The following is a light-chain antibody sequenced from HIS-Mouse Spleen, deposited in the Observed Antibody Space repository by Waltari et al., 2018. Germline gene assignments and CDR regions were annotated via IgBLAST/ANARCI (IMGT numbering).Light chain of an antibody. CDR2: GAS. V-gene: IGKV3-20*01. Sequence: EIVLTQSPGTLSLSPGERATLSCRASQSVSSSYLAWYQQKPGQAPRLLIYGASSRATGIPDRFSGSGSGTDFTLTISRLEPEDLADYYCQQYGSSPETFGQGTKVEIK. J-gene: IGKJ1*01. CDR3: QQYGSSPET. CDR1: QSVSSSY.